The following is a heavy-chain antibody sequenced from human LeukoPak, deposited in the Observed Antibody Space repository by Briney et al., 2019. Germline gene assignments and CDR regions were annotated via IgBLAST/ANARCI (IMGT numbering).Heavy chain of an antibody. V-gene: IGHV3-23*01. CDR3: AKDHRPGKAAAGTGGFDY. CDR1: GFTFSSYA. CDR2: ISGSGGST. J-gene: IGHJ4*02. Sequence: GGSLRLSCAAPGFTFSSYAMSWVRQAPGKGLEWVSAISGSGGSTYYADSVKGRFTISRDNSKNTLYLQMNSLRAEDTAVYYCAKDHRPGKAAAGTGGFDYWGQGTLVTVSS. D-gene: IGHD6-13*01.